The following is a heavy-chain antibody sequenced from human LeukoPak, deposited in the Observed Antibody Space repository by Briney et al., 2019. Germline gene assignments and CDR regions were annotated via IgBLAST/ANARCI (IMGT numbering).Heavy chain of an antibody. CDR2: ISYSGST. V-gene: IGHV4-59*01. CDR1: GGSISGDP. CDR3: AKENGWYYT. D-gene: IGHD6-19*01. J-gene: IGHJ5*02. Sequence: SETLSLTCTVSGGSISGDPWSWLRQPPGKGLEWIGDISYSGSTNYSPSLKSRVTISVDTSKNQCSLRLSSVTAADTAVYYCAKENGWYYTWGQGTLVTVSS.